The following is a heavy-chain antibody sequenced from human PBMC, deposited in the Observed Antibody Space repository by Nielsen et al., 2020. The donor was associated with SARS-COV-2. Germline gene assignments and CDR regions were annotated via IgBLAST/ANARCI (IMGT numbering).Heavy chain of an antibody. Sequence: SETLSLTCTVSGGSISSGGYYWSWIRQHPVKGLEWIGYIYYSGSTYYNPSLKSRVTISVDTSKNQFSLKLSSVTAADTAVYYCAREDGVRGVIYYFDYWGQGTLVTVSS. D-gene: IGHD3-10*01. CDR3: AREDGVRGVIYYFDY. CDR2: IYYSGST. J-gene: IGHJ4*02. CDR1: GGSISSGGYY. V-gene: IGHV4-31*03.